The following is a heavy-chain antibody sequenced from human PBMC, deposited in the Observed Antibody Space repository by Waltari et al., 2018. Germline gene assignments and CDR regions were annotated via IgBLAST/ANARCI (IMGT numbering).Heavy chain of an antibody. V-gene: IGHV3-23*01. CDR3: AKDVARITMIRGVAAFDI. D-gene: IGHD3-22*01. CDR2: ISGSGGST. J-gene: IGHJ3*02. CDR1: GFTFSSYA. Sequence: EVQLLESGGGLVQPGGSPRLSCAASGFTFSSYAMSWVRQAPGKGLEWVSAISGSGGSTYYADSVKGRFTISRDNSKNTLYLQMNSLRAEDTAVYYCAKDVARITMIRGVAAFDIWGQGTMVTVSS.